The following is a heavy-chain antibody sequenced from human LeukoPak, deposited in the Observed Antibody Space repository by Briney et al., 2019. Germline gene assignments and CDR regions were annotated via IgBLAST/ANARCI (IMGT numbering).Heavy chain of an antibody. CDR2: INHSGST. CDR1: GGSFSGYY. CDR3: AIRRLYYYISAYFDY. D-gene: IGHD3-22*01. J-gene: IGHJ4*02. Sequence: SETLSLTCAVYGGSFSGYYWSWIRQPPGKGLEWIGEINHSGSTNYNPSLKSRVTISVDTSKNQFPLKLSSVTAADTAVYYCAIRRLYYYISAYFDYWGQGTLVTVSS. V-gene: IGHV4-34*01.